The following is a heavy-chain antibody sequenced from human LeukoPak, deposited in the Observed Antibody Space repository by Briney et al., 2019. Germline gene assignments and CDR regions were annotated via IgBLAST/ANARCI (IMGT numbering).Heavy chain of an antibody. CDR3: ARDNDSRAPPHFDY. CDR1: GGTFSNYA. Sequence: SVKVSCKASGGTFSNYAISWVRQAPGQGLEVMGVIIPIFGTANYAQKFRGRVTITADKSTRTAYMELSSLRSEDTAVYYCARDNDSRAPPHFDYWGQGTLVTVSS. J-gene: IGHJ4*02. V-gene: IGHV1-69*06. D-gene: IGHD3-16*01. CDR2: IIPIFGTA.